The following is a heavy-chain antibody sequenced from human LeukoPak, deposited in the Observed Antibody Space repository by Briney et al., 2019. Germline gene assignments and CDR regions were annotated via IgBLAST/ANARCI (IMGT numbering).Heavy chain of an antibody. J-gene: IGHJ4*02. CDR2: INPNSGGT. CDR3: ATVHSSSWYEDY. Sequence: ASVKVSRKASGYTFTGYYMHWVRQAPGQGLEWMGWINPNSGGTNYAQKFQGRVTMTRDTSISTAYMELSRLRSDDTAVYYCATVHSSSWYEDYWGQGTLVTVSS. D-gene: IGHD6-13*01. V-gene: IGHV1-2*02. CDR1: GYTFTGYY.